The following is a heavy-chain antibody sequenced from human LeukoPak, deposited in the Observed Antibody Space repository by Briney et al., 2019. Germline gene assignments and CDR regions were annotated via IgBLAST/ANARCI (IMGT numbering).Heavy chain of an antibody. CDR3: ARGGQQLVGGYFDY. CDR2: INHSGST. J-gene: IGHJ4*02. V-gene: IGHV4-34*01. CDR1: GGSFSGYY. D-gene: IGHD6-13*01. Sequence: SETLSLTCAVYGGSFSGYYWSWIRQPPGKGLEWIGEINHSGSTNYNPSLKSRVTISVDTSKNQLSLKLSSVTAADTAVYYCARGGQQLVGGYFDYWGQGTLVTVSS.